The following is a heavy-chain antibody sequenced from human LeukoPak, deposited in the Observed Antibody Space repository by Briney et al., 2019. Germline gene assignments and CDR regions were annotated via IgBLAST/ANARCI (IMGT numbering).Heavy chain of an antibody. V-gene: IGHV1-46*01. CDR1: GYTFTSYY. D-gene: IGHD3-10*01. J-gene: IGHJ4*02. CDR3: ARASYGSGSYYLDY. Sequence: ASVKVSCKASGYTFTSYYMHWVRLAPAQGLEWMGIINPSGGSTSYAQKFQGRVTMTTDMSTSTVYMELSSLRSEDTAVYYCARASYGSGSYYLDYWGQGTLVTVSS. CDR2: INPSGGST.